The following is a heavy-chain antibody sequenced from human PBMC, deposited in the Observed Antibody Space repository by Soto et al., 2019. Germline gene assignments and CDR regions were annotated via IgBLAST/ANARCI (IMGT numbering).Heavy chain of an antibody. CDR1: GGSISSGGYY. J-gene: IGHJ4*02. CDR3: ARDSGGGWWVPTHGIAAAGTWNYFDY. D-gene: IGHD6-13*01. V-gene: IGHV4-31*03. CDR2: IYYSGST. Sequence: SETLSLTCTVSGGSISSGGYYWSWIRQHPGKGLEWIGYIYYSGSTYYNPSLKSRVTISVETSKNQFSLKLSSVTAADTAVYYCARDSGGGWWVPTHGIAAAGTWNYFDYWGQGTLVTVSS.